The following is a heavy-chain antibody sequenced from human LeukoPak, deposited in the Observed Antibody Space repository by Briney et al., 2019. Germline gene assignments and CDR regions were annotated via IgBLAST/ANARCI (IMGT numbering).Heavy chain of an antibody. Sequence: GGSLRLSCAASGFTFSSYSMNWVRQAPGKRLEWVSSISSSSSYIYYADSVKGRFTISRDNAKNSLYLQMNSLRAEDTAVYYCARDSSSWLDYWGQGTLVTVSS. J-gene: IGHJ4*02. CDR1: GFTFSSYS. CDR2: ISSSSSYI. D-gene: IGHD6-13*01. V-gene: IGHV3-21*01. CDR3: ARDSSSWLDY.